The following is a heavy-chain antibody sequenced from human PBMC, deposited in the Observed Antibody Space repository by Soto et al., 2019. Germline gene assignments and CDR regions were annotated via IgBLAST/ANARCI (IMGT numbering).Heavy chain of an antibody. J-gene: IGHJ4*02. CDR1: GFTFRNYA. CDR3: ARSRNSAVADSFDF. D-gene: IGHD1-26*01. V-gene: IGHV3-30*04. Sequence: GALRLSCAASGFTFRNYAIHWVRQAPGKGLEWVAVISRDGSHKYYLDSVKGRFTISRDNSKDTVNLLMNSLRDDDSAMYYCARSRNSAVADSFDFWGQGTLVTVSS. CDR2: ISRDGSHK.